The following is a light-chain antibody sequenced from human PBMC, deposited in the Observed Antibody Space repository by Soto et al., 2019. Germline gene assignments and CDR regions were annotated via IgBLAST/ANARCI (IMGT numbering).Light chain of an antibody. CDR2: DVS. Sequence: QFVLTQPASVSGSPGQSITISCTGTSSDVGGYNYVSWYQQHPGKAPKLMIYDVSNRPSGVSNRFSGSKSGNTASLTISGLQAEDEADYYCNSYTSSSTRVFGGGTKLTVL. J-gene: IGLJ3*02. CDR3: NSYTSSSTRV. V-gene: IGLV2-14*01. CDR1: SSDVGGYNY.